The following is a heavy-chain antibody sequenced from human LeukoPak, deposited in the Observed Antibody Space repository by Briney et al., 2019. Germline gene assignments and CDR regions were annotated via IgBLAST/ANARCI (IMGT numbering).Heavy chain of an antibody. D-gene: IGHD6-19*01. CDR1: GFTFSSYA. CDR2: ISGSGGST. V-gene: IGHV3-23*01. CDR3: AKDRWEYSSGWGLFDY. J-gene: IGHJ4*02. Sequence: GGSLRLSCAASGFTFSSYAMSWVRQAPGKGLEWVSAISGSGGSTYYADSVKGRFTISRDNSKNTLYLQMNSLRAEDTAVYYCAKDRWEYSSGWGLFDYWGQGTLVTVSS.